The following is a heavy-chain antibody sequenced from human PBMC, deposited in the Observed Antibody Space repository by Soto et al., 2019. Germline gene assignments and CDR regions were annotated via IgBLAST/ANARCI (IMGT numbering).Heavy chain of an antibody. Sequence: PGGSLRLSCAASGFTFSSYGMHWVRQAPGKGLEWVAVIWYDGSNKYYADSVKGRFTISRDNSKNTLYLQMNSLRAEDTAVYYCARGEGRDAVLRYFDEGLYWGQGTLVTVSS. CDR2: IWYDGSNK. CDR3: ARGEGRDAVLRYFDEGLY. D-gene: IGHD3-9*01. V-gene: IGHV3-33*01. J-gene: IGHJ4*02. CDR1: GFTFSSYG.